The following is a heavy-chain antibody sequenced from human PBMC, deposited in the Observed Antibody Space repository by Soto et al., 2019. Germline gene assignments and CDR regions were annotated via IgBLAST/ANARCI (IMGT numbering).Heavy chain of an antibody. CDR3: AGGTSAYYYNLDY. V-gene: IGHV4-31*03. CDR2: IYYTGST. D-gene: IGHD3-22*01. CDR1: GASISSGTDY. Sequence: QVQLQESGPGLVKPSQTLSLTCTVSGASISSGTDYWSWIRQPPGKGLEWIGYIYYTGSTDSNPSLKSRVSILLDTSKNQCSLKLSSVTAADTAVYYCAGGTSAYYYNLDYWGQGTLVTVSS. J-gene: IGHJ4*02.